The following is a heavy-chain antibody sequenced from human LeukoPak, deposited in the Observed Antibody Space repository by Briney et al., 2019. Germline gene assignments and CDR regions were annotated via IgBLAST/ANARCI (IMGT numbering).Heavy chain of an antibody. CDR2: IYTSGST. D-gene: IGHD6-19*01. CDR3: ARLNGWSQYFDL. Sequence: SETLSLTCTVSGGSISSYYWSWIRQPAGRGLEWIGRIYTSGSTNYNPSLKSRVTISVDTSKNQFSLKLSSVTAADTAVYYCARLNGWSQYFDLWGRGTLVTVSS. J-gene: IGHJ2*01. V-gene: IGHV4-4*07. CDR1: GGSISSYY.